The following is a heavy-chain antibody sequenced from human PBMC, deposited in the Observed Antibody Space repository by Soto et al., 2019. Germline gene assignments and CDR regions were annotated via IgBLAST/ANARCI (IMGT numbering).Heavy chain of an antibody. CDR2: IKSKADGGTA. Sequence: GGSLRLFCAASGFTFSKPWMNWVRQAPGKGLEWVGRIKSKADGGTADYAAPVRGRFTISRDDSRNTVYLQMNSLKTEDTAVYYCTTGFGWYFDYWGLGSLVTVSS. D-gene: IGHD6-19*01. CDR1: GFTFSKPW. V-gene: IGHV3-15*07. CDR3: TTGFGWYFDY. J-gene: IGHJ4*02.